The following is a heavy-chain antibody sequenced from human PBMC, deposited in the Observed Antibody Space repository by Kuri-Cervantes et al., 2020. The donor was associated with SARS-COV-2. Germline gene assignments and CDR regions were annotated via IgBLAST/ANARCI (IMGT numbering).Heavy chain of an antibody. V-gene: IGHV3-30*03. CDR1: GFTFSNAW. CDR3: AREDIAAGAPDY. CDR2: ISYDGSNK. Sequence: GESLKISCAASGFTFSNAWMSWVRQAPGKGLEWVAVISYDGSNKYYADSVKGRFTISRDNSKNTLYLQMNSLRAEDTAVYYCAREDIAAGAPDYWGQGTLVTVSS. D-gene: IGHD5-12*01. J-gene: IGHJ4*02.